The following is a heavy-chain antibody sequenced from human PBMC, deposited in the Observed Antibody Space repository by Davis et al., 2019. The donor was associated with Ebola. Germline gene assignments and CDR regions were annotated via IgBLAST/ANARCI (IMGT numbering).Heavy chain of an antibody. CDR2: IYYSGST. D-gene: IGHD3-10*01. V-gene: IGHV4-39*01. CDR1: GGSISSYY. CDR3: ASHDYGSGSYPPD. J-gene: IGHJ4*02. Sequence: PGGSLRLSCTVSGGSISSYYWGWIRQPPGKGLEWIGSIYYSGSTYYNPSLKSRVTISVDTSKNQFSLKLSSVTAADTAVYYCASHDYGSGSYPPDWGQGTLVTVSS.